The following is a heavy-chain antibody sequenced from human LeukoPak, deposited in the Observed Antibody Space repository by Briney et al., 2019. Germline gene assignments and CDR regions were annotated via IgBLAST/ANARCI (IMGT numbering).Heavy chain of an antibody. CDR2: VYTSGST. CDR1: GGSISGYY. CDR3: ARLITGTTTAFDI. D-gene: IGHD1-7*01. V-gene: IGHV4-4*07. J-gene: IGHJ3*02. Sequence: SETLSLTSSVSGGSISGYYWTWIRQPAGKGLEWIGRVYTSGSTHYNPSLKTRLTMSVDTSKNQFSLKLSSVTAADTAVYYCARLITGTTTAFDIWGQGTMVTVSS.